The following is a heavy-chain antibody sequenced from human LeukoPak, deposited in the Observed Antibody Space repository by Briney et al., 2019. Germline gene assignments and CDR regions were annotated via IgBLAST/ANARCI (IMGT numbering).Heavy chain of an antibody. V-gene: IGHV1-24*01. CDR3: ASVRGVLAAGDP. CDR1: GYTLTELS. J-gene: IGHJ5*02. D-gene: IGHD3-10*02. Sequence: ASVKVSCKVSGYTLTELSMHWVRQAPGKALELMGGFDPEDGETIYAQKFQGRVTMTRDTSISTAYMELSRLRSDDTAVYYCASVRGVLAAGDPWGQGTLVTVSS. CDR2: FDPEDGET.